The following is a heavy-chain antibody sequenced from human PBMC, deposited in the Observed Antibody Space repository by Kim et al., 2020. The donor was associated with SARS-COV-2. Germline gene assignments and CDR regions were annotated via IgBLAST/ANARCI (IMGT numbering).Heavy chain of an antibody. CDR2: IYHSGST. CDR1: GYSISSGYY. V-gene: IGHV4-38-2*02. J-gene: IGHJ4*01. D-gene: IGHD6-13*01. CDR3: ASRRKNIAAADKPNFDY. Sequence: SETLSLTCTVSGYSISSGYYWGWIRQPPGKGLEWIGSIYHSGSTYYNPSLKSRVTISVDTSKNQFSLKLSSVTAADTAVYYCASRRKNIAAADKPNFDY.